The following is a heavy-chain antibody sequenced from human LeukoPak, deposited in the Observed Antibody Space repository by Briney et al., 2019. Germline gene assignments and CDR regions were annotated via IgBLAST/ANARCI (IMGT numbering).Heavy chain of an antibody. D-gene: IGHD3-22*01. CDR1: GGSISSSSYY. J-gene: IGHJ4*02. CDR3: ARQTEYYYDSSGYYSFDY. V-gene: IGHV4-39*01. Sequence: PSETLSLTCTVSGGSISSSSYYWGWIRQPPGKGLEWIGSIYYSGSTYYNPSLKGRVTISVDTSKNQFSLKLSSVTAADTAVYYCARQTEYYYDSSGYYSFDYWGQGTLVTVSS. CDR2: IYYSGST.